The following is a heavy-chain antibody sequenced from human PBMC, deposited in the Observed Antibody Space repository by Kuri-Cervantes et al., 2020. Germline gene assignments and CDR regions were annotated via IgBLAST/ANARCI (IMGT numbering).Heavy chain of an antibody. CDR2: INWNGGST. V-gene: IGHV3-20*01. D-gene: IGHD5-18*01. CDR3: ARDGRRYSYGSVGYIFDY. CDR1: GFTFSSYS. J-gene: IGHJ4*02. Sequence: GESLKISCAASGFTFSSYSMNWVRQAPGKGLEWVSGINWNGGSTGYADSVKGRFTISRDNAKNSLYLQMNSLRAEDTALYHCARDGRRYSYGSVGYIFDYWGQGTLVTVSS.